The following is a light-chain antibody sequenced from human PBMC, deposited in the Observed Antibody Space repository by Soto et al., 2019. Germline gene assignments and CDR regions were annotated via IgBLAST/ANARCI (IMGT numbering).Light chain of an antibody. CDR1: SSDVGGYNY. CDR2: EVT. Sequence: QSALTQPASVSGSPGQSITISCTGTSSDVGGYNYVSWYQQHPGNAPKLMIYEVTNRPSGVSNRFSGSKSGNTASLTISGLQAEDEADYYCSSYTTSSTPLVFGTGTKLTVL. V-gene: IGLV2-14*01. CDR3: SSYTTSSTPLV. J-gene: IGLJ1*01.